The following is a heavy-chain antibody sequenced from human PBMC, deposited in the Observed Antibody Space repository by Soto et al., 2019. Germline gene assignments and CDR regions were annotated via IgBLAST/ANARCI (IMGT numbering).Heavy chain of an antibody. V-gene: IGHV3-48*01. J-gene: IGHJ4*02. Sequence: PGGSLRLSCAASGFTFSDYSMNWVRQAPGKGLEWLSYISSSGSTIYFADSVKGRFTISRDNAENSLYLQMNSLRAEDTAVYYCARPYVGTVATFGVVPYFDSWGQGTLVTVSS. D-gene: IGHD3-3*01. CDR1: GFTFSDYS. CDR3: ARPYVGTVATFGVVPYFDS. CDR2: ISSSGSTI.